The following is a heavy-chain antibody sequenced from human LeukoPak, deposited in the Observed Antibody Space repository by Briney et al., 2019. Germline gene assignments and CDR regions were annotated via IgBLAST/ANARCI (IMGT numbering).Heavy chain of an antibody. CDR1: GYTFTSYG. V-gene: IGHV1-18*01. CDR3: ARPYCSSTSCYETYYYGMDV. D-gene: IGHD2-2*01. Sequence: ASVKVSCKASGYTFTSYGISWVRQAPGQGLEWMGWISAYNGNTNYAQKLQGRVTITADESTSTAYMELSSLRSEDTAVYYCARPYCSSTSCYETYYYGMDVWGQGTTVTVSS. J-gene: IGHJ6*02. CDR2: ISAYNGNT.